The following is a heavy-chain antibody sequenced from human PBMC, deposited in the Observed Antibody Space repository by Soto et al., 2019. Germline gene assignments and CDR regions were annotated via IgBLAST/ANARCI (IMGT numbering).Heavy chain of an antibody. Sequence: QLQLQESGPGLVKPSETLSLTCTVSGGSISSSSYYWGWIRQPPGKGLEWIGRIYYGGSTYYNPSLKSRVTISVDTSKNQFSLKLSSVTAADTAVYYCARRATVTTVTFRTTIDAFDIWGQGTMVTVSS. J-gene: IGHJ3*02. CDR1: GGSISSSSYY. V-gene: IGHV4-39*01. CDR2: IYYGGST. D-gene: IGHD4-17*01. CDR3: ARRATVTTVTFRTTIDAFDI.